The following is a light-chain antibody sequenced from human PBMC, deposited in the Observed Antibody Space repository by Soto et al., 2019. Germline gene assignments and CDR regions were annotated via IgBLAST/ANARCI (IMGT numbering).Light chain of an antibody. Sequence: QAVVNQPPSASGTPGQRVTISCSGSSSNIATKSVNWYQQLPGTAPKLLIYSNSQRSSGVTDRFSGSKSGTSASLAIRGLQSEDEADYYCAAWDDGLNARYVFGTGTKLTVL. CDR3: AAWDDGLNARYV. CDR1: SSNIATKS. V-gene: IGLV1-44*01. J-gene: IGLJ1*01. CDR2: SNS.